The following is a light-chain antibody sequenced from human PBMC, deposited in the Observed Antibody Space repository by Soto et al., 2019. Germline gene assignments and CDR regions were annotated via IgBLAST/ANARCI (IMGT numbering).Light chain of an antibody. Sequence: QSVLTQPASVSGSPGQSITISRTGTSSDVGGYDYVSWYQQHPGKAPKLMIYEVSNRPSGVSNRFSGSKSGNTASLTISGLQAEDEADYYCSSYAGSSTYVFGTGTKVTVL. J-gene: IGLJ1*01. V-gene: IGLV2-23*02. CDR1: SSDVGGYDY. CDR3: SSYAGSSTYV. CDR2: EVS.